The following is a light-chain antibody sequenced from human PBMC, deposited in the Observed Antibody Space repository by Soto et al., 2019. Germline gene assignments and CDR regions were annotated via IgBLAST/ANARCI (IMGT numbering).Light chain of an antibody. CDR1: SSNIGSNY. CDR3: AAWDDSLSGYV. Sequence: QSVLTQPPSASGTPGQRVTISCSGSSSNIGSNYVYWYQQLPGTAPKLLIYRNNQRPSGVPDRFSGSKSGTSASLAISGLRSEDEADYHCAAWDDSLSGYVFGTGTKLTVL. V-gene: IGLV1-47*01. J-gene: IGLJ1*01. CDR2: RNN.